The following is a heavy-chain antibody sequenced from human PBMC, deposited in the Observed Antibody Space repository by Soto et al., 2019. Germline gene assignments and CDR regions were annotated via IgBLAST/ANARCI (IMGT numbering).Heavy chain of an antibody. CDR2: IYYSGST. CDR3: AREVVGRYGYKSASYYFDY. CDR1: GGSISSYY. D-gene: IGHD1-26*01. Sequence: QVQLQESGPGLVKPSETLSLTCTVSGGSISSYYWSWIRQPPGKGLEWIGYIYYSGSTNYNPSLKSRVTISVDTSKNQFSLKLSSVTAADTAVYYCAREVVGRYGYKSASYYFDYWGQGTLVTVSS. J-gene: IGHJ4*02. V-gene: IGHV4-59*01.